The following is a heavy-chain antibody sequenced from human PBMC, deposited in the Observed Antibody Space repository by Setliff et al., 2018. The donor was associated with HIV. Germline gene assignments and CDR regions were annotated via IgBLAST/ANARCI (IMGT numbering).Heavy chain of an antibody. J-gene: IGHJ6*03. CDR1: GGSLSGYY. V-gene: IGHV4-34*01. CDR3: ARVSSTYWYSIFRNYYYHMDV. D-gene: IGHD2-8*02. Sequence: SETLSLTCAVYGGSLSGYYWSWIRQAPGNINYNPSLKSRVTISVDTSKTQFSLKLTSVTAADTAVYYCARVSSTYWYSIFRNYYYHMDVWGKGTTVTSP. CDR2: I.